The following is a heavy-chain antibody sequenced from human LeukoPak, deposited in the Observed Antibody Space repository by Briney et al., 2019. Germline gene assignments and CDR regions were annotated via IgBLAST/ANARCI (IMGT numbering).Heavy chain of an antibody. V-gene: IGHV3-30*04. Sequence: QPGRSLRLSREASGFTFSSYAMHWVRQAPGKGLEWVALISYHGNSKFYAESVKGRFTISRDNSKNTLYLDMNSLRPEDTAIYYCARDAVTSGSGSYPPFWGQGTLVTVSS. CDR3: ARDAVTSGSGSYPPF. CDR2: ISYHGNSK. CDR1: GFTFSSYA. D-gene: IGHD3-10*01. J-gene: IGHJ4*02.